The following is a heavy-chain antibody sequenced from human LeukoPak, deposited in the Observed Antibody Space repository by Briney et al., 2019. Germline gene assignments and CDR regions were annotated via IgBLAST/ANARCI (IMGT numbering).Heavy chain of an antibody. J-gene: IGHJ4*02. V-gene: IGHV4-59*08. CDR1: VGSISRYY. CDR2: LFHSGTR. CDR3: ARRRGWKQQVVYFDY. D-gene: IGHD6-13*01. Sequence: PSDPLSLTCTVCVGSISRYYWSWLRQPPGKGLEWIGYLFHSGTRRYNPSLKGRVTISAYTTKNQFFLSLNSTTAADTAVYYCARRRGWKQQVVYFDYWGQGTLATVSS.